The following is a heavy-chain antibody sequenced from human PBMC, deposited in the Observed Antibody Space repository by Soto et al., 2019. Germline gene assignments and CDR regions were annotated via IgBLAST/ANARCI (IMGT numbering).Heavy chain of an antibody. V-gene: IGHV1-8*01. Sequence: QVQLVQSGAEVKKPGASVKVSCKASGYTFTSYDINWVRQATGQGLEWMGWMNPNSGNTDYAQKFQGRVTMTRKTSISTAYMELSSLRSEGTAVYYCARRGYSSSWYSYYYSGMDVWGQGPTVTVSS. CDR3: ARRGYSSSWYSYYYSGMDV. D-gene: IGHD6-13*01. J-gene: IGHJ6*02. CDR1: GYTFTSYD. CDR2: MNPNSGNT.